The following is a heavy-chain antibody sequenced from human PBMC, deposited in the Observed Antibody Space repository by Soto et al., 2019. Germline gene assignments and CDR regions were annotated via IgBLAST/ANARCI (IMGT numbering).Heavy chain of an antibody. D-gene: IGHD5-18*01. CDR3: ARDIRGYSRAFDY. Sequence: SETLSLTCTVSGGSVSSASYYWTWIRQPPGKGLEWIGYVYYTGNTNYNPSLKSRVTISVDTSKNQFSPKLTSVTAADTALYYCARDIRGYSRAFDYWGQGTLVTVSS. J-gene: IGHJ4*02. CDR2: VYYTGNT. CDR1: GGSVSSASYY. V-gene: IGHV4-61*01.